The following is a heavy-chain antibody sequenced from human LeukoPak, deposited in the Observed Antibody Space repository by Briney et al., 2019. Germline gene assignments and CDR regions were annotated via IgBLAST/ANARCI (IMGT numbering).Heavy chain of an antibody. Sequence: HPGGSLRLSCAASGFTFSSYAMSWVRQAPGKGLEWVSYISSSSSTIYYADSVKGRFTISRDNAKNSLYLQMNSLRAEDTAVYYCARTLGSQYALDAFDIWGQGTMVTVSS. CDR2: ISSSSSTI. J-gene: IGHJ3*02. CDR3: ARTLGSQYALDAFDI. CDR1: GFTFSSYA. D-gene: IGHD7-27*01. V-gene: IGHV3-48*04.